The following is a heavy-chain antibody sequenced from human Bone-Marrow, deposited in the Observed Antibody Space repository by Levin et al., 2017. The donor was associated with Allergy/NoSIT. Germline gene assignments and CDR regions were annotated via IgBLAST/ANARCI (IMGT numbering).Heavy chain of an antibody. CDR1: GGPFSSYG. J-gene: IGHJ5*02. V-gene: IGHV1-69*06. CDR2: IIPLYGTP. Sequence: ASVKVSCKVSGGPFSSYGISWVRQAPGQGLEWLGGIIPLYGTPNYAQKFQARVNITADRSTSTAYMDLSSLNSDDTAVYYCARDPTNYGSGGFFPPHWTDPWGLGTLVTVSS. CDR3: ARDPTNYGSGGFFPPHWTDP. D-gene: IGHD3-10*01.